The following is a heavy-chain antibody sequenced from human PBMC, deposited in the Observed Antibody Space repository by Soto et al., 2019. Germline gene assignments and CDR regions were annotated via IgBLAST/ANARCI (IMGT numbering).Heavy chain of an antibody. CDR1: GGSISSGDYY. CDR2: MYYGGRT. J-gene: IGHJ4*02. Sequence: QVQLQESGPGLVKPSQTLSLTCTVSGGSISSGDYYWSWIRQSPGKGREWIGYMYYGGRTHYNPSLKSRLNTSLDTSKNLFSLNLSTVTATDTAVYYCARGRRYSSSWYFFDFWGQGTLVTVSS. V-gene: IGHV4-30-4*01. D-gene: IGHD6-13*01. CDR3: ARGRRYSSSWYFFDF.